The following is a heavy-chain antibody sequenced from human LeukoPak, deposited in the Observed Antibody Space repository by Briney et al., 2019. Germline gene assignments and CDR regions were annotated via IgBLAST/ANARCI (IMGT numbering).Heavy chain of an antibody. CDR2: ISSSTSTK. Sequence: PGGSLRLSCEGSGFIFRSYSINWVRQAPGKGLEWLSYISSSTSTKYYVDSVKGRFTISRDNAKTSLYLQMNSLRDEDTAVYYCARDPYSGNYGDYYYYYMDVWGKGTTVTISS. V-gene: IGHV3-48*02. CDR1: GFIFRSYS. J-gene: IGHJ6*03. D-gene: IGHD1-26*01. CDR3: ARDPYSGNYGDYYYYYMDV.